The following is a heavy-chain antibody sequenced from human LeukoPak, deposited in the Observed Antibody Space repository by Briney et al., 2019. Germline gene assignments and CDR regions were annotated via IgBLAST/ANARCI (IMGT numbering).Heavy chain of an antibody. D-gene: IGHD2-2*01. CDR3: ARSTASEGPTHNWFDP. CDR1: GGSISSSNW. J-gene: IGHJ5*02. V-gene: IGHV4-4*02. CDR2: IYHSGST. Sequence: SETLSLTCAVSGGSISSSNWWSWVRQPPRKGLEWIGEIYHSGSTNYNPSLKSRVTISVDTSKNQFSLKLTSVTAADTAVYYCARSTASEGPTHNWFDPWGQGTLVTVSS.